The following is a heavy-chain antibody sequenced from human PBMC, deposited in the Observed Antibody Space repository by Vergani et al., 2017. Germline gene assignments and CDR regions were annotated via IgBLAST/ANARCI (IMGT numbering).Heavy chain of an antibody. V-gene: IGHV3-23*01. Sequence: EVQLLESGGGLVQPGGSLRLSCAASGFTFSSYAMSWVRQAPGKGLEWVSAISGSGGSTYYADSVKGRFTISRDNSKNTLYLQMNSLRAEDTAVYYCARDKARYYGSGSYYDYWGQGTLVTVSS. J-gene: IGHJ4*02. CDR2: ISGSGGST. CDR1: GFTFSSYA. D-gene: IGHD3-10*01. CDR3: ARDKARYYGSGSYYDY.